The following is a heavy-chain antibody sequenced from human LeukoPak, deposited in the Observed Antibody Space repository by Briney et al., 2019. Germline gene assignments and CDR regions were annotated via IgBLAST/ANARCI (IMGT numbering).Heavy chain of an antibody. J-gene: IGHJ4*02. CDR1: GGSISRYY. Sequence: SETLSLTCTVSGGSISRYYWSWIRQPPGKGLEWIGYISYSGSTNYNPSLKSRVTISVDTSQNRFSLKLSSVTAADTAMYYRARHLYESRGQTSFDYWGQGTLVTVSS. CDR2: ISYSGST. CDR3: ARHLYESRGQTSFDY. D-gene: IGHD3-22*01. V-gene: IGHV4-59*08.